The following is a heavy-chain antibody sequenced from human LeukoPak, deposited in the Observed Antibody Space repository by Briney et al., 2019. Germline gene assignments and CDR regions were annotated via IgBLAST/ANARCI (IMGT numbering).Heavy chain of an antibody. D-gene: IGHD3-10*01. CDR2: ISYTGST. CDR1: GGSISSSTYY. V-gene: IGHV4-39*07. J-gene: IGHJ5*02. Sequence: PSETLSLTCTVSGGSISSSTYYWGWIRQPPGKGLEWIGSISYTGSTNYNPSLKSRVTISVDTSRNQFSLKLNSVTAADTAVYYCARAVMMVRGVIIGGYWFDPWGQGTLVTVSS. CDR3: ARAVMMVRGVIIGGYWFDP.